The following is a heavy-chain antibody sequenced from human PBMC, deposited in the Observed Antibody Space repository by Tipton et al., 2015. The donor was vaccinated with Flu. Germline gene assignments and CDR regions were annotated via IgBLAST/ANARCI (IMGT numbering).Heavy chain of an antibody. Sequence: TLSLTCAVSGYSIRSSNYYWGWIRQPPGKGLEWIGNIFHSGNTYHNPSLRSRVTISIDTSKNHFSLKLSSVTAADTAVYYCARRDYSNYVSEPQNWFEPWSQGALVTVSS. CDR1: GYSIRSSNYY. CDR3: ARRDYSNYVSEPQNWFEP. D-gene: IGHD4-11*01. J-gene: IGHJ5*02. CDR2: IFHSGNT. V-gene: IGHV4-38-2*01.